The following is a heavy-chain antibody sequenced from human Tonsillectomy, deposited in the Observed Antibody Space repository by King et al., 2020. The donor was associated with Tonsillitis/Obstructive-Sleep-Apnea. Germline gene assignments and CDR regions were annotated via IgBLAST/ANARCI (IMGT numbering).Heavy chain of an antibody. CDR2: IKSKTDGGTT. J-gene: IGHJ4*02. D-gene: IGHD3-3*01. CDR1: GFTFSNAW. Sequence: VQLVESGGGLVKPGGSLRLSFAASGFTFSNAWISWVRQAPGKGLEWVGRIKSKTDGGTTDYAAPVKGRFTISRDDSKNTLYLQMNSLKTEDTAVYYCTYSYYDFWSGQTSDYWGQGTLVTVSS. CDR3: TYSYYDFWSGQTSDY. V-gene: IGHV3-15*01.